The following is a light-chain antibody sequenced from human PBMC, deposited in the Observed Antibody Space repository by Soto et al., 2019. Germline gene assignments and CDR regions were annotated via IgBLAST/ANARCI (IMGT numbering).Light chain of an antibody. CDR1: NSDVGSYNL. CDR3: CSYAGSSTYV. V-gene: IGLV2-23*02. J-gene: IGLJ1*01. Sequence: QSVLTQPASVSGSPGQSITISYTGTNSDVGSYNLVSWYQQHPGKAPKLMIYEVSKRPSGVSNRFSGSKSGNTASLTISGLHAEDEADYYCCSYAGSSTYVFGTGTKVTLL. CDR2: EVS.